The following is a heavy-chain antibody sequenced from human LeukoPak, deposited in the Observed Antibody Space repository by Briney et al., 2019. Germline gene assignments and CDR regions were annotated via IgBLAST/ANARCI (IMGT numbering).Heavy chain of an antibody. V-gene: IGHV3-23*01. CDR3: TANGAVTTSED. J-gene: IGHJ4*02. CDR2: ISGSGGST. D-gene: IGHD4-17*01. CDR1: GFTFSSYG. Sequence: GGTLRLSCAASGFTFSSYGMSWVRQAPGKGLEWVSAISGSGGSTYYADSVKGRFTISRDNSKNSLYLQMNSLRAEDTAVYYCTANGAVTTSEDWGQGTLVTVSS.